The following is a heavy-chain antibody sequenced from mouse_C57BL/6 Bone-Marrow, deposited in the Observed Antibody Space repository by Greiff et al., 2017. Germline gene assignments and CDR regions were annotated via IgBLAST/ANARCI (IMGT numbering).Heavy chain of an antibody. D-gene: IGHD1-1*01. J-gene: IGHJ4*01. CDR2: ISDGGSYT. V-gene: IGHV5-4*01. Sequence: EVKLMESGGGLVKPGGSLKLSCAASGFTFSSYAMSWVRQTPEKRLEWVATISDGGSYTYYPDNVKGRFTISRDNAKNNLYLQMSHLKSEDTAMYYCARDRNYGSSPLYAMDYWGQGTSVTVSS. CDR3: ARDRNYGSSPLYAMDY. CDR1: GFTFSSYA.